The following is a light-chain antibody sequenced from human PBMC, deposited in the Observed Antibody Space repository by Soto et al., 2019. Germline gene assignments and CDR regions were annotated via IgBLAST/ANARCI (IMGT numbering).Light chain of an antibody. V-gene: IGKV3-15*01. J-gene: IGKJ2*01. CDR1: QSVRDN. CDR2: RAS. Sequence: EILLTQSPATLAVSPGEGATLSCRASQSVRDNLAWYQQKPGQAPRLLIYRASTRATGVPARFSGSGSETEFTLTISSLQSEDVSVYFCQHYNFWPHTFGQGTKLEIK. CDR3: QHYNFWPHT.